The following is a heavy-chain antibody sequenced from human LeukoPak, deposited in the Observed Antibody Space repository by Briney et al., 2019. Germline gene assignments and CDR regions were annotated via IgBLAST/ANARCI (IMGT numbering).Heavy chain of an antibody. CDR3: ASAELRGYSSGWYEA. CDR2: IYYSGST. D-gene: IGHD6-19*01. V-gene: IGHV4-59*08. J-gene: IGHJ5*02. CDR1: GGSISSYY. Sequence: SETLSLTCTVSGGSISSYYWSWIRQPPGKGLEWIGYIYYSGSTNYNPSLKSRVTISVDTSKNQFSLKLSSVTAADTAVYYCASAELRGYSSGWYEAWGQGTLVTVSS.